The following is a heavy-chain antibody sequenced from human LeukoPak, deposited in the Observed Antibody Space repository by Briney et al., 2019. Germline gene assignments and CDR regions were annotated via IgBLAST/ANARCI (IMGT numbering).Heavy chain of an antibody. V-gene: IGHV1-69*02. Sequence: SVKVSCKASGGTFSSYTISWVRQAPGQGLEWMGRISPILGIANYAQKFQGRVTITADKSTSTAYMGLSSLRSEDTAVYYCARGPVGVGAPTLPDCGQGTLVTVSS. CDR2: ISPILGIA. D-gene: IGHD3-16*01. CDR1: GGTFSSYT. CDR3: ARGPVGVGAPTLPD. J-gene: IGHJ4*02.